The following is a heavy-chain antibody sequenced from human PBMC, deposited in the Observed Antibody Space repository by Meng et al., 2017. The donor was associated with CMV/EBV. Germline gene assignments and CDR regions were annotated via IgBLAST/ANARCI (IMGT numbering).Heavy chain of an antibody. CDR3: ARVVGYCSSTSCSEQYDFWNGSLNYYYYYGMDV. D-gene: IGHD2-2*01. CDR2: IYYSGST. V-gene: IGHV4-39*07. CDR1: GGSISSSSYY. J-gene: IGHJ6*02. Sequence: SETLSLTCTVSGGSISSSSYYWGWIRQPPGKGLEWIGSIYYSGSTYYNPSLKSRVTISVDTSKNQFSLKLSSVTTADTAVYYCARVVGYCSSTSCSEQYDFWNGSLNYYYYYGMDVWGQGTTVTVSS.